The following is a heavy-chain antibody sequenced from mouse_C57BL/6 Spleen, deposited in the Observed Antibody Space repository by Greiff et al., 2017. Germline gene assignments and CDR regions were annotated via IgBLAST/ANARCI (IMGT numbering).Heavy chain of an antibody. J-gene: IGHJ4*01. CDR2: ITPNYGTT. V-gene: IGHV1-39*01. D-gene: IGHD4-1*01. CDR1: CYSFTDYN. CDR3: ARSLDWGEGHYYAMDY. Sequence: EVKLMASGPELVKPGASVKISCKASCYSFTDYNLNWVKQSNGKSLEWIGVITPNYGTTSYNQKFKGKATLTVDQSSSTAYMQLNSLTSEDSAVYYCARSLDWGEGHYYAMDYWGQGTSVTVSS.